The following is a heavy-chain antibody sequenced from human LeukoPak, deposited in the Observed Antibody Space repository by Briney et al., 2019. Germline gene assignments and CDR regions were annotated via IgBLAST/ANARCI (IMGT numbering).Heavy chain of an antibody. CDR3: ARGRISNWGFEGTLFDA. Sequence: SETLSLTCTVSGGSLNSYYWSWIRQPPGKGLEWIGFITHSGGTDFDSSLGGRVAISVDTSKNQFSLRLTSMTAADTAVYFCARGRISNWGFEGTLFDAWGQGVLVTVSS. CDR2: ITHSGGT. J-gene: IGHJ4*02. D-gene: IGHD7-27*01. V-gene: IGHV4-59*01. CDR1: GGSLNSYY.